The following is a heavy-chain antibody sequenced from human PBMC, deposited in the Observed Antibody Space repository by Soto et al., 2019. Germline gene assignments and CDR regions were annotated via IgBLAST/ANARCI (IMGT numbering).Heavy chain of an antibody. CDR2: IIPILGIA. V-gene: IGHV1-69*02. D-gene: IGHD4-4*01. CDR1: GGTFSSYT. CDR3: ARVTRSRGPYYYYYMDV. Sequence: SVKVSCKASGGTFSSYTISWVRQAPGQGLEWMGRIIPILGIANYAQKIQGRVTITADKSTSTAYMELSSLRSEDTAVYYCARVTRSRGPYYYYYMDVWGKGTTVTVSS. J-gene: IGHJ6*03.